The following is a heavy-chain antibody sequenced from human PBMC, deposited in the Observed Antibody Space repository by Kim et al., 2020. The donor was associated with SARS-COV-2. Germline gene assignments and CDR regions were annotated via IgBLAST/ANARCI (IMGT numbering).Heavy chain of an antibody. CDR2: IWYDGSNK. J-gene: IGHJ6*02. D-gene: IGHD2-2*01. Sequence: GGSLRLSCAASGFTFSSYGMHWVRQAPGKGLEWVAVIWYDGSNKYYADSVKGRFTISRDNSKNTLYLQMNSLRAEDTAVYYCARDNYRLSSTSCPGDVWGQGTTVTVSS. CDR3: ARDNYRLSSTSCPGDV. CDR1: GFTFSSYG. V-gene: IGHV3-33*01.